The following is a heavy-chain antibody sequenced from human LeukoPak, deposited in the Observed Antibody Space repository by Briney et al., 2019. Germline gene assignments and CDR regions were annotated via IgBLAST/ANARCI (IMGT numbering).Heavy chain of an antibody. CDR3: ARGGPHASVFDY. CDR1: GYTFTSYD. D-gene: IGHD4-17*01. CDR2: MNPNSGNT. V-gene: IGHV1-8*01. Sequence: ASVKVSCKASGYTFTSYDINWVRQATGQGLEWMGWMNPNSGNTGYAQKFQGRVTMTRNTSISTAYMELSSLRSEDTAVHYCARGGPHASVFDYWGQGTLVTVSS. J-gene: IGHJ4*02.